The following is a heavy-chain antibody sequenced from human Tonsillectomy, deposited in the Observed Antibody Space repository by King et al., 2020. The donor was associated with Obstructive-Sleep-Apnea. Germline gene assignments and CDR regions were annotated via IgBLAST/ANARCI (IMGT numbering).Heavy chain of an antibody. CDR2: ISSNGGST. J-gene: IGHJ3*02. CDR1: GFTFSSYA. CDR3: VNSLGSGRNYYDSSGYFDI. Sequence: VQLVESGGGLVQPGGSLRLSCSASGFTFSSYAMHWVRQAPGKGLEYVSAISSNGGSTYYADSVKGRFTISRDNSKNTLYLQMSSLRAEDTAVYYCVNSLGSGRNYYDSSGYFDIWGQGTMVTVSS. V-gene: IGHV3-64D*06. D-gene: IGHD3-22*01.